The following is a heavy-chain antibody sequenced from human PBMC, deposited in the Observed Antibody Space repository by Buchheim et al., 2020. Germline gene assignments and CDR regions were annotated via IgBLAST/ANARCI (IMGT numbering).Heavy chain of an antibody. CDR2: ISYDGKNK. CDR1: GFPFSIYT. J-gene: IGHJ4*03. D-gene: IGHD6-19*01. CDR3: ATNAVAGHEGY. Sequence: VQVVESGGGVVQPGRSLRLSCGASGFPFSIYTMNWVRQAPGKGLEWVAVISYDGKNKDYAESVKGRFTIFRDNSKHTADLDMNSLRGDDTAVYYCATNAVAGHEGYWGQGT. V-gene: IGHV3-30*04.